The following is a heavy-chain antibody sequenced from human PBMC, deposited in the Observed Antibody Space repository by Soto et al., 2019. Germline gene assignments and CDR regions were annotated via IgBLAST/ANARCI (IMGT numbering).Heavy chain of an antibody. D-gene: IGHD3-9*01. CDR1: GYTFTNYG. J-gene: IGHJ4*02. CDR2: INANNGNT. Sequence: QVQLVQSGAEVKKPGASVKVSSRASGYTFTNYGISWVRQAPGQGLEWMGWINANNGNTNYAQTLQGRVTMTTDTSTSTAYMELRSLRSDDTAVYYCARDTMTGYLQFDYWGQGTLVTVSS. CDR3: ARDTMTGYLQFDY. V-gene: IGHV1-18*01.